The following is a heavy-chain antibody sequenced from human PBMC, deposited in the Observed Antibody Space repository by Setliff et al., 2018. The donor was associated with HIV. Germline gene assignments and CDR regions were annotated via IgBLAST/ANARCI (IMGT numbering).Heavy chain of an antibody. J-gene: IGHJ3*01. V-gene: IGHV5-51*01. CDR2: IYPGDSDT. Sequence: GESLKISCKGSGYSFNIYWIGWVRQMPGKGLEWMGIIYPGDSDTIYSPPFQGQVTISVDKSITTAYLQWSSLKASDTAMYYCARLSRHYSDSTAYHDAFDVWGQGTKVTVSS. D-gene: IGHD3-22*01. CDR3: ARLSRHYSDSTAYHDAFDV. CDR1: GYSFNIYW.